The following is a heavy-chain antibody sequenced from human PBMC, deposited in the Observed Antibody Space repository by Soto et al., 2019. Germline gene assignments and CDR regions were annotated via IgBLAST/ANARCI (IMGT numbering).Heavy chain of an antibody. CDR3: EKFFVETGSNSGWPWALHC. J-gene: IGHJ4*02. CDR1: GFTFSNFA. CDR2: ISGSGGTT. D-gene: IGHD6-25*01. V-gene: IGHV3-23*01. Sequence: EVQLLESGGGLVQPGRSLRLSCAASGFTFSNFAMSWVRQAPGQGLDWVSAISGSGGTTYYADSVKGRFTISRDNSKNAWLVRMNSLEAEDAAVYYCEKFFVETGSNSGWPWALHCWGQGTLFTVSS.